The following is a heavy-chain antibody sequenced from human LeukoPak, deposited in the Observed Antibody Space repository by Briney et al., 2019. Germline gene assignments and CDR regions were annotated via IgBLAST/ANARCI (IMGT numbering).Heavy chain of an antibody. CDR3: AKDDGSRSYSVY. J-gene: IGHJ4*02. V-gene: IGHV4-59*01. D-gene: IGHD1-26*01. Sequence: PSETLSLTCTVSGGSISSYYWSWIRQPPGKGLEWIGYIYHSGSTNYNPSLKSRVTISVDTSKNQFSLKLSSVTAADTAVYYCAKDDGSRSYSVYWGQGTLSPSPQ. CDR1: GGSISSYY. CDR2: IYHSGST.